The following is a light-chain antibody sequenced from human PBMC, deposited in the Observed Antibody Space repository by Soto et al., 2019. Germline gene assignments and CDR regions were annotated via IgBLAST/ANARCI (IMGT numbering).Light chain of an antibody. V-gene: IGKV1-5*01. CDR2: GAS. Sequence: TQSPSTLSASVGDRVTITCRASQSSNTWLAWYQQKPGKAPKLLIYGASSLESGVPSRFSGSGSATEFTLTISSLQPDDFATYYCQQYNSYLTFGQGTKVDIK. CDR3: QQYNSYLT. CDR1: QSSNTW. J-gene: IGKJ1*01.